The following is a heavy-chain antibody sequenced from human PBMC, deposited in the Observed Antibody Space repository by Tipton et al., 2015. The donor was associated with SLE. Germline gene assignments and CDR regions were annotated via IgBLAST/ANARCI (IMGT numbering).Heavy chain of an antibody. CDR1: GGSFSSGSYY. Sequence: TLSLTCTVSGGSFSSGSYYWSWIRQFPGRGLEWIGYIYYSGSTYYNPSLKSRVTISVDTSKNQFSLKLSSVTAADTAVYYCASKDGYNSPVAFDIWGQGTMVTVSS. V-gene: IGHV4-31*03. J-gene: IGHJ3*02. CDR2: IYYSGST. CDR3: ASKDGYNSPVAFDI. D-gene: IGHD5-24*01.